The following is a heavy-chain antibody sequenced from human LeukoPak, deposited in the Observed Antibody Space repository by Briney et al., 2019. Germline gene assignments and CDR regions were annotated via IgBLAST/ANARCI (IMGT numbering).Heavy chain of an antibody. J-gene: IGHJ4*02. D-gene: IGHD2/OR15-2a*01. Sequence: SETLSLTCTVSGGSMNNYYWTWIRQPPGKGLEWIAYIFYSGSTNYNPSLKSRVTISVDTSKNQFSLELNSVTAADTAVYFCARLRGNYFPDYWGQGTLVTVSS. CDR2: IFYSGST. CDR3: ARLRGNYFPDY. V-gene: IGHV4-59*01. CDR1: GGSMNNYY.